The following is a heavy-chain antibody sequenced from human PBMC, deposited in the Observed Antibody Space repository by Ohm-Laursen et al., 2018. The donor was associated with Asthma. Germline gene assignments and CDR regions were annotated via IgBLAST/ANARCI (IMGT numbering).Heavy chain of an antibody. CDR2: ISYDGSNK. D-gene: IGHD1-26*01. CDR3: AKDKWELPIQGVGMDV. J-gene: IGHJ6*02. V-gene: IGHV3-30*18. Sequence: SLRLSCAAPGFTFSSYGMHWVRQAPGKGLEWVAVISYDGSNKYYADSVKGRFTVSRDNSKNTLYLQMNSLRAEDTAVYYCAKDKWELPIQGVGMDVWGQGTTVTVSS. CDR1: GFTFSSYG.